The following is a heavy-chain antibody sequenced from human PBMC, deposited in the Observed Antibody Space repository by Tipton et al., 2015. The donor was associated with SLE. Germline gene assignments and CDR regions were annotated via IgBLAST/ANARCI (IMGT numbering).Heavy chain of an antibody. CDR1: GGSISSHY. CDR3: ASGYSSSWYYY. D-gene: IGHD6-13*01. J-gene: IGHJ4*02. Sequence: TLSLTCTVSGGSISSHYWSWIRQPPGKGLEWIGYIYYSWSTNYNPSLKSRVTISVDTSKNQFSLKLSSVTAADTAVYYCASGYSSSWYYYWGQGTLVTVSS. V-gene: IGHV4-59*08. CDR2: IYYSWST.